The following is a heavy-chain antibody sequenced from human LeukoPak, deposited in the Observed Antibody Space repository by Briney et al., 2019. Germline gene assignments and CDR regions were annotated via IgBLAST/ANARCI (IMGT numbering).Heavy chain of an antibody. CDR3: AKGGYDYVEIGYFDY. Sequence: PGGSLRLSCAASGFTFSNYAMSWVRQAPGKGLEWVSVIIGSSGSTFYADSVKGRFTISRDNSKNTLYLQMYSLRAEDTAVYYCAKGGYDYVEIGYFDYWGQGTLVTVSS. V-gene: IGHV3-23*01. CDR2: IIGSSGST. CDR1: GFTFSNYA. D-gene: IGHD5-12*01. J-gene: IGHJ4*02.